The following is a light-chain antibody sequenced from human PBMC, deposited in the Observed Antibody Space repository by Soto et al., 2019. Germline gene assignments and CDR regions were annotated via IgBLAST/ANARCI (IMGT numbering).Light chain of an antibody. Sequence: HSVLTQPASVSGSPGQSITISCTGTSSDVGGYNYVSWYQQHPGKAPKLMIYDVSNRPSGVSNHFSGSKSGNTASLTISGLQAEDEADYYCASYASDNTWMFGGGTKLTVL. V-gene: IGLV2-14*01. CDR1: SSDVGGYNY. CDR3: ASYASDNTWM. CDR2: DVS. J-gene: IGLJ3*02.